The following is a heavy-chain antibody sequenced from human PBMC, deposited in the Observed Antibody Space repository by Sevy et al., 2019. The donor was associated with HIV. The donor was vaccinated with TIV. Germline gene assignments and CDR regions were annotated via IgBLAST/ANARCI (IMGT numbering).Heavy chain of an antibody. Sequence: GGSLRLSCEASGFTLKSYWMNWVRQAPGKGLEWVANINQDGSLKYYADTVKGRFTISRDDTRNLLSLEMNSVRAGDTALYYCVRAIAADASFWGQGTLVTVSS. CDR3: VRAIAADASF. J-gene: IGHJ4*02. V-gene: IGHV3-7*01. CDR1: GFTLKSYW. D-gene: IGHD6-13*01. CDR2: INQDGSLK.